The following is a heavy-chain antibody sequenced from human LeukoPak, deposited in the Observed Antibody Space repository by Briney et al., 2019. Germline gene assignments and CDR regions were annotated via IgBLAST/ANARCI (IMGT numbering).Heavy chain of an antibody. CDR1: EFTLSKSW. J-gene: IGHJ4*02. CDR2: IQSKTDGATT. D-gene: IGHD5-12*01. Sequence: GESLRLSCTGTEFTLSKSWMRWVRQAPGKGLEWVGRIQSKTDGATTDYGAAVKGRFTISRDDLKNTLYLQMDSLKIEDTAAYYCTPGHYSGLWGQGTLVTVPS. CDR3: TPGHYSGL. V-gene: IGHV3-15*01.